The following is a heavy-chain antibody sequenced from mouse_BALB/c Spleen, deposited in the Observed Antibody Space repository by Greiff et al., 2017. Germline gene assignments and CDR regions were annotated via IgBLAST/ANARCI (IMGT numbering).Heavy chain of an antibody. V-gene: IGHV5-6-5*01. Sequence: EVKLVESGGGLVKPGGSLKLTCAASGFTFSSYAMSWVRQTPEKRLEWVASISSGGSTYYPDSVKGRFTISRDNARNILYLQMSSLRSEDTAMYYCARRDYGSGYFDVWGEGTTVTVSS. J-gene: IGHJ1*01. CDR1: GFTFSSYA. D-gene: IGHD1-1*01. CDR3: ARRDYGSGYFDV. CDR2: ISSGGST.